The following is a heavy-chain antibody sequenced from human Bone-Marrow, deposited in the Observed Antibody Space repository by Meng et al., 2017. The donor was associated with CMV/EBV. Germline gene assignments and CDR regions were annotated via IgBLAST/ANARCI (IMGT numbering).Heavy chain of an antibody. V-gene: IGHV1-69*10. J-gene: IGHJ6*02. CDR3: ARDWEAAAGVYYYYGMDV. D-gene: IGHD6-13*01. CDR2: IIPILGIA. CDR1: GGTFSSYA. Sequence: SVKVSCKASGGTFSSYAISWLRQAPGQGLEWMGGIIPILGIANYAQKFQGRVTITADKSTSTAYMELSSLRSEDTAGYYCARDWEAAAGVYYYYGMDVWGQGTTVTVSS.